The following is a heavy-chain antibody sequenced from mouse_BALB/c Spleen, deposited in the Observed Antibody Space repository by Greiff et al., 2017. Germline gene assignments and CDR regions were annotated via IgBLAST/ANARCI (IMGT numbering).Heavy chain of an antibody. CDR3: ARGGGMIDAMDY. Sequence: EVKVVESGGGLVKPGGSLKLSCAASGFTFSSYAMSWVRQTPEKRLEWVASISSGGSTYYPDSVKGRFTISRDNARNILYLQMSSLRSEDTAMYYCARGGGMIDAMDYWGQGTSVTVSS. J-gene: IGHJ4*01. D-gene: IGHD2-4*01. V-gene: IGHV5-6-5*01. CDR1: GFTFSSYA. CDR2: ISSGGST.